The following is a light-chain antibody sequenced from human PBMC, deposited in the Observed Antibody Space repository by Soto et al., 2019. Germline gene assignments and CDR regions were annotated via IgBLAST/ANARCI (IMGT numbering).Light chain of an antibody. CDR3: CSYAGNNSLI. CDR1: RSDVGSYNF. V-gene: IGLV2-23*02. J-gene: IGLJ2*01. CDR2: EVT. Sequence: QSALAQPASVSGSPGQSITISCTGTRSDVGSYNFVSWYRQHPGAAPQLIIYEVTQRASGISYRFSGSKSGNTASLTISDRQTADETDYYCCSYAGNNSLIFGGGTKVTVL.